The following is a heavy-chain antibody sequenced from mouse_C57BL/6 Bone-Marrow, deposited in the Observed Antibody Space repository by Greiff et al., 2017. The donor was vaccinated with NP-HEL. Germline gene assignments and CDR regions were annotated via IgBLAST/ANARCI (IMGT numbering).Heavy chain of an antibody. Sequence: EVQLQESGPELVKPGASVKMSCKASGYTFTDYNMHWVKQSHGKSLEWIGYINPNNGGTSYNQKFKGKATLTVNKSSSTAYMELRSLTSEDSAVYYCARSLWGYHLYYAMDYWGQGTSVTVSS. J-gene: IGHJ4*01. D-gene: IGHD1-1*02. V-gene: IGHV1-22*01. CDR2: INPNNGGT. CDR1: GYTFTDYN. CDR3: ARSLWGYHLYYAMDY.